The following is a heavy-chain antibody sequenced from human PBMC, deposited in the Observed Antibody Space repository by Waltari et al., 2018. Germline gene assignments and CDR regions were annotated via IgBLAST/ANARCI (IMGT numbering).Heavy chain of an antibody. Sequence: FSMNWVRQAPGKGLEWYSSISSGSHYLSYADSVEGRFTISRDNAKNSLYLHMTSLRAEDTAVYFCARIYRGYDLIDYWGQGTLVTVSS. CDR2: ISSGSHYL. D-gene: IGHD5-12*01. CDR3: ARIYRGYDLIDY. CDR1: FS. J-gene: IGHJ4*02. V-gene: IGHV3-21*06.